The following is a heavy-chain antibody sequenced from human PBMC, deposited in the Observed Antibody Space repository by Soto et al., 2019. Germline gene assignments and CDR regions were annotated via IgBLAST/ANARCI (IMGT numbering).Heavy chain of an antibody. J-gene: IGHJ6*03. CDR2: IYSGGNT. CDR3: ATSSGSAMDV. V-gene: IGHV3-66*01. Sequence: VQLVESGGDLVQPGGSLRLSCAASGFTVSSYYMSWVRQAPGKGLEWVSVIYSGGNTYYADSVKGRFTISRDYSKNTLYLQMNSLRAEDTAVYYCATSSGSAMDVWGKGTTVTVSS. CDR1: GFTVSSYY. D-gene: IGHD3-10*01.